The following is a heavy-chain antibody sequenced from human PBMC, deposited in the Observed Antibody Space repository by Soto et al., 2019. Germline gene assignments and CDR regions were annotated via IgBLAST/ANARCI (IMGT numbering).Heavy chain of an antibody. V-gene: IGHV3-30*18. J-gene: IGHJ4*02. CDR3: AKDHYDTLTGYYGPDY. CDR2: ISYDGSNK. Sequence: QVPLVESGGGVVQPGRSLRLSCAASGFTFSSYGIHWVRQAPGKGLEWVAVISYDGSNKYYADSVKGRFTISRDNSKNTLYLQMNSLRAEDTAVYYCAKDHYDTLTGYYGPDYWGQGTLVTVSS. D-gene: IGHD3-9*01. CDR1: GFTFSSYG.